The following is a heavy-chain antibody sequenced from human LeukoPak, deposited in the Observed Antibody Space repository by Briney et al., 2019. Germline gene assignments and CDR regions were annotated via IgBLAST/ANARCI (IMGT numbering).Heavy chain of an antibody. CDR3: VREARLGSTVTSSAFDI. Sequence: PGGSLRLSCAASGFTFSDPYMSWIRQAPGKGLEWVSKITGSGDNVFYAASVRGRFTISRDNPNNTLYLQMNSLRPEDTGVYYCVREARLGSTVTSSAFDIWGQGTMVVVPS. CDR2: ITGSGDNV. CDR1: GFTFSDPY. V-gene: IGHV3-11*01. J-gene: IGHJ3*02. D-gene: IGHD1-14*01.